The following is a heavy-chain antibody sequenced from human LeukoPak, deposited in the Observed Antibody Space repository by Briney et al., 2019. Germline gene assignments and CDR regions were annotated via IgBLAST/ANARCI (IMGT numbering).Heavy chain of an antibody. CDR1: GFTFSSYV. D-gene: IGHD2-15*01. V-gene: IGHV3-23*01. J-gene: IGHJ4*02. CDR2: ISGSGGST. CDR3: AKDRGYCSGGSCSFNY. Sequence: PGGSLRLSCAASGFTFSSYVMSWVRQAPGKGLEWVSAISGSGGSTYYADSVKGRFTISRDNSKNTLYLQMNSLRAEDTAVYYCAKDRGYCSGGSCSFNYWGQGTLVTVSS.